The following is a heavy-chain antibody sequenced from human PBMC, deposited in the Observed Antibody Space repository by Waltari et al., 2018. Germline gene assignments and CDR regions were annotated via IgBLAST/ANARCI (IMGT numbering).Heavy chain of an antibody. CDR2: IGGNGGST. J-gene: IGHJ5*01. Sequence: EVQLLESGGGLVQPGGSLRLSCAASGFTFSTYAMSWVRQAPGKGLEGVSTIGGNGGSTYYADSVKGRFTISRDNSKNTLYLQMNSLRAEDTAVYYCAKRGVFGSGSYFKNNWFDSWGQGTLVTVSS. V-gene: IGHV3-23*01. CDR3: AKRGVFGSGSYFKNNWFDS. D-gene: IGHD3-10*01. CDR1: GFTFSTYA.